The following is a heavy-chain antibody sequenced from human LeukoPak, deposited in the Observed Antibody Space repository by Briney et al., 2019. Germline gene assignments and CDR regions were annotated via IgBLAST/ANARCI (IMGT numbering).Heavy chain of an antibody. CDR1: GFIFSDYW. CDR2: IKVDGIEK. D-gene: IGHD6-19*01. J-gene: IGHJ4*02. CDR3: ARDNAGSGWVY. V-gene: IGHV3-7*04. Sequence: GGSLRLSCVASGFIFSDYWISWVRQAPGKGPEWVANIKVDGIEKYYADSVKGRFTISRDNAKNSLYLQMNSLRAEDTAVYYCARDNAGSGWVYWGQGTLVTVSS.